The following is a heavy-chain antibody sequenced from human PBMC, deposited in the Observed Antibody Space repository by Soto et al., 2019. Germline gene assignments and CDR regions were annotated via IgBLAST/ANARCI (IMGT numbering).Heavy chain of an antibody. V-gene: IGHV3-48*01. CDR3: ARGAVRITIFGVVTSNFDY. D-gene: IGHD3-3*01. CDR1: GFTFSSYS. CDR2: ISSSSSTI. J-gene: IGHJ4*02. Sequence: GGSLRLSCAASGFTFSSYSMNWVRQAPGKGLEWVSYISSSSSTIYYADSVKGRFTISRDNAKNSLYLQMNSLRAEDTAVYYCARGAVRITIFGVVTSNFDYWGQGTLVTVSS.